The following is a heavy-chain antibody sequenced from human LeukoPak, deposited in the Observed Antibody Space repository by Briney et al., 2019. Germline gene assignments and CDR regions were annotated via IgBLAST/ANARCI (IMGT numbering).Heavy chain of an antibody. V-gene: IGHV4-30-4*01. CDR2: IYYSGST. CDR3: AREPGGLTEKNGVIDY. D-gene: IGHD4-23*01. Sequence: SQTLSLTCTVSGGSISSGDYYWSWIRQPPGKGLEWIGYIYYSGSTYYNPSLESRVTISVDTSKNQFSLKLSSVTAADTAVYYCAREPGGLTEKNGVIDYWGQGTLVTVSS. J-gene: IGHJ4*02. CDR1: GGSISSGDYY.